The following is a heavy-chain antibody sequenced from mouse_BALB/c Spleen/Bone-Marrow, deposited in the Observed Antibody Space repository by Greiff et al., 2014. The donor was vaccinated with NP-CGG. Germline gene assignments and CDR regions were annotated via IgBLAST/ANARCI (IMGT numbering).Heavy chain of an antibody. CDR1: GFSFSGYG. D-gene: IGHD1-1*01. CDR3: ARPFTTVVATVFAY. V-gene: IGHV5-6*01. CDR2: IGVGGTYT. J-gene: IGHJ3*01. Sequence: VQLQQPGGDLVKPGGSLKLSCAASGFSFSGYGMSWVRQTPDKRLGWVATIGVGGTYTYYPDSVKGRFTISRDNAKNTLYLRMSSLKSEDTAMYYCARPFTTVVATVFAYWGQGTLVTVSA.